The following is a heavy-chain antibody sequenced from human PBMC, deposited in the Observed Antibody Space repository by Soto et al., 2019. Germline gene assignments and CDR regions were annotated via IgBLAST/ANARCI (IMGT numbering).Heavy chain of an antibody. CDR3: AGSKDYDSSGSRAY. CDR2: IYHSGST. J-gene: IGHJ4*02. Sequence: PSETLSLTCAVSGYSISSAYFCGWIRQPPGKGLEWIGSIYHSGSTYYNPSLKSRVTISIDTSKNQFSLKLNSMTAADTAVYYCAGSKDYDSSGSRAYWGQGPLVTVYS. V-gene: IGHV4-38-2*01. CDR1: GYSISSAYF. D-gene: IGHD3-22*01.